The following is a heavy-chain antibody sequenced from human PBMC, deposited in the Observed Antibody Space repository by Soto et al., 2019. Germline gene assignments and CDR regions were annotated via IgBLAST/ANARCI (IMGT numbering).Heavy chain of an antibody. CDR2: IRGSGGST. J-gene: IGHJ4*02. CDR1: GFTFSSYA. Sequence: GGSLRLSCAASGFTFSSYAMSWVRQAPGRGLEWVSAIRGSGGSTYYADFVKGRFTISRDNSKNTLYLQMNSLRAEDTAVYYCAKKGCSGGSCYSQWGQGTLVTVSS. V-gene: IGHV3-23*01. D-gene: IGHD2-15*01. CDR3: AKKGCSGGSCYSQ.